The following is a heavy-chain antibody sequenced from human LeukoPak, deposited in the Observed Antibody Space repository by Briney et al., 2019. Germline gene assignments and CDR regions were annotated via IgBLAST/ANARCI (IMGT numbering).Heavy chain of an antibody. D-gene: IGHD3-22*01. CDR1: GYTFTGYY. V-gene: IGHV1-2*02. Sequence: ASVKVSCKASGYTFTGYYMHWVRQAPGQGLEWMGWINPNSGGTNYAQKFQGRVTMTRDTSISTAYMELSRPRSDDTAVYYCARVGTYYYDSSGHYYYYYYMDVWGKGTTVTVSS. CDR3: ARVGTYYYDSSGHYYYYYYMDV. CDR2: INPNSGGT. J-gene: IGHJ6*03.